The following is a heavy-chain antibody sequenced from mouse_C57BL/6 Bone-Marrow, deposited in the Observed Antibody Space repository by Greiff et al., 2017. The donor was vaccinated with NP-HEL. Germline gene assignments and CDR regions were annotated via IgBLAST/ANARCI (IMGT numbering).Heavy chain of an antibody. CDR2: IDPSDSYT. CDR3: AREGPYYGSSGYFDY. CDR1: GYTFTSYW. D-gene: IGHD1-1*01. V-gene: IGHV1-50*01. Sequence: QVQLQQPGAELVKPGASVKLSCKASGYTFTSYWMQWVKQRPGQGLEWIGEIDPSDSYTNYNQKFKGQATLTVDTSSSTAYMQLSSLTSEDSAVYYCAREGPYYGSSGYFDYWGQGTTLTVSS. J-gene: IGHJ2*01.